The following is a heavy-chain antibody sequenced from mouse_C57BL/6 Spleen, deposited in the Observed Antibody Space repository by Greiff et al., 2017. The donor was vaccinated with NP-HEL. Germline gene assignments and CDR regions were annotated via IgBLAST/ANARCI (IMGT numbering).Heavy chain of an antibody. Sequence: VQLQQSGPELVKPGASVKISCKASGYSFTGYYMNWVKQSPEKSLEWIGEINPSTGGTTYNQKFKAKATLTVDKSSSTAYMQLKSLTSEDSAVYYCARVYGSSLYAMDYWGQGTSVTVSS. CDR2: INPSTGGT. CDR3: ARVYGSSLYAMDY. D-gene: IGHD1-1*01. J-gene: IGHJ4*01. CDR1: GYSFTGYY. V-gene: IGHV1-42*01.